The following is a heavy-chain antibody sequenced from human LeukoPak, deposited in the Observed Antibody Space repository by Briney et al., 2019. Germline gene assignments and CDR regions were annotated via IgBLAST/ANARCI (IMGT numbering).Heavy chain of an antibody. D-gene: IGHD3-16*01. V-gene: IGHV3-23*01. CDR3: VKGPGGANFAY. CDR2: ISGSGAST. CDR1: GFTFSSSA. J-gene: IGHJ4*02. Sequence: GRSLRLSCAASGFTFSSSAMNWVRQAPGQGLEWVSTISGSGASTYYADSVKGRFTLSRDNSKNTLYLQMNSLRSEDTAVYYCVKGPGGANFAYWGQGTLVSVSS.